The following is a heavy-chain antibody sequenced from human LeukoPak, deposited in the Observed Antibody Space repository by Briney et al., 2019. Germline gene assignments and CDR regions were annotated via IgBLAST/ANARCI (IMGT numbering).Heavy chain of an antibody. D-gene: IGHD3-10*01. V-gene: IGHV3-30*02. CDR2: IRYDGSNK. CDR1: GFTFSSYS. CDR3: AKDLPTYGSGRIPPIY. J-gene: IGHJ4*02. Sequence: PGGSLRLSCAASGFTFSSYSMNWVRQAPGKGLEWVAFIRYDGSNKYYADSVKGRFTISRDNSKNTLYLQMNSLRAEDTAVYYCAKDLPTYGSGRIPPIYWGQGTLVTVSS.